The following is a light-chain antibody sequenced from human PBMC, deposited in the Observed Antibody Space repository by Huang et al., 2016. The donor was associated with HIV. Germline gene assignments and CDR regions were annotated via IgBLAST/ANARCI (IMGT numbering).Light chain of an antibody. J-gene: IGKJ2*01. Sequence: EIVMTQSPATLSVSPGERVTLSCRASQSVSNNLAWYHQKPGQAPRLLIYGASIRVTGIPARFSGSGSGTEFTLTISSLQSEDFAVYYCQQYNNWPPYTFGQGTKLEIK. CDR2: GAS. CDR1: QSVSNN. CDR3: QQYNNWPPYT. V-gene: IGKV3-15*01.